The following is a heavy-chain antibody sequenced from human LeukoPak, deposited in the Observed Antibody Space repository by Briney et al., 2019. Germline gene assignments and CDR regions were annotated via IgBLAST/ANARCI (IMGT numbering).Heavy chain of an antibody. J-gene: IGHJ4*02. CDR1: GFTFSSYS. Sequence: PGGSLRLSCAASGFTFSSYSMNWVRQAPGKGLEWVSSISSSSSYIYYADSVKGRFAISRDNAKNSLYLQMNSLRAEDTAVYYCARDRLYCSSTSCYPTWADYWGQGTLVTVSS. D-gene: IGHD2-2*01. V-gene: IGHV3-21*01. CDR3: ARDRLYCSSTSCYPTWADY. CDR2: ISSSSSYI.